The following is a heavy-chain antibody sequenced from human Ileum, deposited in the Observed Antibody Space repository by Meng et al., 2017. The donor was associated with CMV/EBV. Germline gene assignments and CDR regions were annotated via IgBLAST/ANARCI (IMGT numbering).Heavy chain of an antibody. Sequence: GESLKISCAASGFTFSGYDMNWVRQAPGKGLEWVSFISISSSYIYYADSVKGRFTISRDNARNSLYLQMNNLRVEDTAVYYCARWSYTTSWYADYWGQGTLVTVSS. CDR1: GFTFSGYD. V-gene: IGHV3-21*01. J-gene: IGHJ4*02. CDR2: ISISSSYI. D-gene: IGHD6-13*01. CDR3: ARWSYTTSWYADY.